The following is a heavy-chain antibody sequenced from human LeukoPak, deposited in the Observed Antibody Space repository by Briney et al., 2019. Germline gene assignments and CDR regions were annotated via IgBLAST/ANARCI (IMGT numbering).Heavy chain of an antibody. CDR1: GFILNDYG. CDR2: IWFDKNQ. Sequence: PGGSLRLSCVASGFILNDYGMHWVRQAPGKGLEWVADIWFDKNQHFADSVKGRFAISRDNSKNTVYLQMNSLRAEDTAVYYCAKQLGYCSDGSCYFPYWGQGTLVTVSS. D-gene: IGHD2-15*01. J-gene: IGHJ4*02. CDR3: AKQLGYCSDGSCYFPY. V-gene: IGHV3-33*03.